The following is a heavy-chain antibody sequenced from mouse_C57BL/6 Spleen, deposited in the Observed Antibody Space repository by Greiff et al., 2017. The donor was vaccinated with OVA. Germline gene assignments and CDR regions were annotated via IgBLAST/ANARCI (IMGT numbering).Heavy chain of an antibody. J-gene: IGHJ2*01. CDR3: ARYGNYAGDY. V-gene: IGHV1-19*01. D-gene: IGHD2-1*01. Sequence: EVKLQESGPVLVKPGASVKMSCKASGYTFTDYYMNWVKQSHGKSLEWIGVINPYNGGTSYNQKFKGKATLTVDKSSSTAYMELNSLTSEDSAVYYCARYGNYAGDYWGQGTTLTVSS. CDR1: GYTFTDYY. CDR2: INPYNGGT.